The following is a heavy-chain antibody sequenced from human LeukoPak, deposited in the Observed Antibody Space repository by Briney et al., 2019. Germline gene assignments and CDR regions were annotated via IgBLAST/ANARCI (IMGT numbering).Heavy chain of an antibody. Sequence: GGSLRLSCVTSGFTFSAYNMNWVRQAPGKGLEWVSCTSSSSNYIYYADSVKGRFTISRANAKNSLYLQMNSLRAEDTAVYYCARDEGVSFDYWGQGTLVTVSS. CDR1: GFTFSAYN. V-gene: IGHV3-21*01. J-gene: IGHJ4*02. CDR3: ARDEGVSFDY. CDR2: TSSSSNYI.